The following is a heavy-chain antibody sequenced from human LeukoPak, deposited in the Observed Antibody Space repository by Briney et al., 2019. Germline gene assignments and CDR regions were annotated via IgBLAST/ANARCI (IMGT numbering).Heavy chain of an antibody. CDR1: GYTFTSYG. V-gene: IGHV1-18*01. D-gene: IGHD3-22*01. Sequence: GASVKVSCKASGYTFTSYGISWVRQAPGQGLEWMGWISAYNGNTNYAQKLQGRVTMTTDTSTSTAYMELRSLRSDDTAVYYCARDLIGEPYDSSGPSGYYFDYWGQGTLVTVSS. J-gene: IGHJ4*02. CDR2: ISAYNGNT. CDR3: ARDLIGEPYDSSGPSGYYFDY.